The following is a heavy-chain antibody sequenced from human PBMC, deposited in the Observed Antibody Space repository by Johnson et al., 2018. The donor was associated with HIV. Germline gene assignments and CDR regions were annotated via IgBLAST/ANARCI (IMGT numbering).Heavy chain of an antibody. D-gene: IGHD2-21*02. CDR1: GFTFSNSA. V-gene: IGHV3-48*04. J-gene: IGHJ3*02. Sequence: EVQLVESGGGLVQPGRSLRLSCAASGFTFSNSATHWVRLAPGKGLEWVSYISSSGSTIYYADSVKGRFTISRDNAKNSLYLQMNSLRAEDTAVYYCARGGAYCGGDWNAFDIWGQGTMVTVSS. CDR2: ISSSGSTI. CDR3: ARGGAYCGGDWNAFDI.